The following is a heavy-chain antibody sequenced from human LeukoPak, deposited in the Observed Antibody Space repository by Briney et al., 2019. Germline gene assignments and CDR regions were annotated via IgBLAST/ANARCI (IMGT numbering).Heavy chain of an antibody. CDR3: TKDAEGTSLPDC. CDR2: IYSSGST. Sequence: SETLSLTCTVSGGSISNYYWSWIRQPAGKGLEWIGRIYSSGSTNYNPSLKSRVTMSVDTSKRQFSLKVSSVTAADTAVYYCTKDAEGTSLPDCWGQGTLVTVSS. V-gene: IGHV4-4*07. J-gene: IGHJ4*02. CDR1: GGSISNYY. D-gene: IGHD1/OR15-1a*01.